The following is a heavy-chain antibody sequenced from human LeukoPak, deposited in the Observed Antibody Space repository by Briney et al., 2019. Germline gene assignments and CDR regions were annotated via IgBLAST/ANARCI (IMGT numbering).Heavy chain of an antibody. D-gene: IGHD3-3*01. Sequence: GGFLRLSCAASGFTFSSYSMNWVRQAPGKGLEWVSSISSSSSYIYYADSVKGRFTISRDNAKNSLYLQMNSLRAEDTAVYYCARDPASRYDFWRTFDYWGQGTLVTVSS. CDR2: ISSSSSYI. V-gene: IGHV3-21*01. CDR3: ARDPASRYDFWRTFDY. CDR1: GFTFSSYS. J-gene: IGHJ4*02.